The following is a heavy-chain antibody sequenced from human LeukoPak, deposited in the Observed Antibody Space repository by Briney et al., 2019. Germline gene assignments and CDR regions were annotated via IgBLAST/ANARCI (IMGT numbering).Heavy chain of an antibody. Sequence: PGGSPRLSCVASGFTFNTHWVSWVRQAPGKGLEWVANIKEDGSKTDYVDSVKGRFTISRDNAKNSVFLQMNSLRAEDTAVYYCAPQTMILVLGGQGTLVTVSS. D-gene: IGHD3-22*01. V-gene: IGHV3-7*01. CDR1: GFTFNTHW. CDR3: APQTMILVL. CDR2: IKEDGSKT. J-gene: IGHJ4*02.